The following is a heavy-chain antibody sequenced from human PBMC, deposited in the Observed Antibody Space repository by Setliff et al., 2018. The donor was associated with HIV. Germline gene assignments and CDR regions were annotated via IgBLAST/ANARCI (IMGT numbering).Heavy chain of an antibody. CDR1: GGSISGDF. CDR3: ARQTATGTSATFDS. J-gene: IGHJ4*02. V-gene: IGHV4-4*07. D-gene: IGHD2-21*02. CDR2: THASGTT. Sequence: PSETLSLTCTVSGGSISGDFWTWIRQPAGEGLEWIGRTHASGTTQCEPSLKNRCSMSVDTSKNQFSLKLSSVTAADTAVYYCARQTATGTSATFDSWGQVSLVTVSS.